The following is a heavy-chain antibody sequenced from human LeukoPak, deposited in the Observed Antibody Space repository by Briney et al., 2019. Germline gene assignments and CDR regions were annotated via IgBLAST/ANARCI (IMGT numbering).Heavy chain of an antibody. J-gene: IGHJ4*02. CDR2: IYYSGST. CDR3: ARLAVTTFTFDY. V-gene: IGHV4-39*07. Sequence: KPSETLSLTCTVSGGSISSGSYYWGWIRQPPGKGLEWIGSIYYSGSTYYNPSLKSRVTISVDTSKNQFSLKLSSVTAADTAVYYCARLAVTTFTFDYWGQGTLVTVSS. D-gene: IGHD4-17*01. CDR1: GGSISSGSYY.